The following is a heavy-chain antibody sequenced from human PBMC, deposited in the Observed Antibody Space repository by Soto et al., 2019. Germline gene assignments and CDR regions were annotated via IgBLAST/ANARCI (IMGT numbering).Heavy chain of an antibody. V-gene: IGHV3-13*01. Sequence: GGSLRLSCAASGFSFSDYYVHWVRQTSGKGLEWVSAVGTAGETYYADSVKGRFTISRENAKNSLYLQMNSLRAGDTAVYHCARDLASTTIPNYWGQGTLVTVSS. CDR3: ARDLASTTIPNY. J-gene: IGHJ4*02. CDR1: GFSFSDYY. CDR2: VGTAGET. D-gene: IGHD4-17*01.